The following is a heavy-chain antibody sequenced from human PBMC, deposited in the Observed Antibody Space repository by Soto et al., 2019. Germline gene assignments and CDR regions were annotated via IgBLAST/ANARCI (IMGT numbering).Heavy chain of an antibody. CDR1: DGSISTYY. CDR2: IDASGST. V-gene: IGHV4-4*07. D-gene: IGHD3-3*01. J-gene: IGHJ4*02. CDR3: ARGGHDFWSGPFDY. Sequence: SETLSLTCTVSDGSISTYYCNWIRQPAGKGLEWIERIDASGSTDYDPSLKSRVTMSVDTSKNQFSLRLSSVTAADTAVYYCARGGHDFWSGPFDYWGQGAQVTVSS.